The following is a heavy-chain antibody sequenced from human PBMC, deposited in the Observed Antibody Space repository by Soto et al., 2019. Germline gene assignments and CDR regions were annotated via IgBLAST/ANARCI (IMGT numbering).Heavy chain of an antibody. Sequence: QITLKESGPTLVKPTQTLTLTCTFSGFSLSTSGVGVGWIRQPPGKALEWLALIYWDDDKRYSPSLKSRLTITQDTSKNQVVLTMTNMDPVDTATYYCALLTLLGYYSGSGSPHDAFDIWGQGTMVTVSS. CDR1: GFSLSTSGVG. CDR3: ALLTLLGYYSGSGSPHDAFDI. D-gene: IGHD3-10*01. J-gene: IGHJ3*02. V-gene: IGHV2-5*02. CDR2: IYWDDDK.